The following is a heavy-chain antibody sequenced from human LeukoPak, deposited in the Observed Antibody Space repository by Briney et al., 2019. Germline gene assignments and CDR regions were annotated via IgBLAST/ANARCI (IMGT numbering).Heavy chain of an antibody. CDR3: ARDIEGSGTGIGAFDI. V-gene: IGHV4-59*12. J-gene: IGHJ3*02. Sequence: SETLSLTCTVSGGSISSYYWSWIRQPPGKGLEWIGYIYYSGSTYYNPSLKSRVTISVDTSKNQFSLKLSSVTAADTAVYYCARDIEGSGTGIGAFDIWGQGTMVTVSS. CDR2: IYYSGST. D-gene: IGHD3-10*01. CDR1: GGSISSYY.